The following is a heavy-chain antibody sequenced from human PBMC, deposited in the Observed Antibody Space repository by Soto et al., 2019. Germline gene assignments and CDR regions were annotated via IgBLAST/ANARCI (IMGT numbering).Heavy chain of an antibody. J-gene: IGHJ4*02. CDR3: AKALYYYGSGSYSFDC. Sequence: GGSLRLSCAASGFMFSNYGMQWVRQAPGKGLEWVAVISYDGSNKFYAGSVKGRFTISRDNSKNMMYLQMNSLRTEDTALYYCAKALYYYGSGSYSFDCWGQGTLVTVSS. CDR1: GFMFSNYG. V-gene: IGHV3-30*18. CDR2: ISYDGSNK. D-gene: IGHD3-10*01.